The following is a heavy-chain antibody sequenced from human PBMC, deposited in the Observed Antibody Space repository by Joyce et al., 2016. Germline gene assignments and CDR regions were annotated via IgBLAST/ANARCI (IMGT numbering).Heavy chain of an antibody. CDR3: AGGGDWFGP. Sequence: QVQLVQSGAEVKKPGSSVKVSCKAAGGTFCTYTISWLRQAPGQGLGWMGRFTPLLGTSKYAQKFQGRVTISADKSTSTAYMELSTLTSEDTAVYYCAGGGDWFGPWGQGTLVTVSS. J-gene: IGHJ5*02. CDR1: GGTFCTYT. V-gene: IGHV1-69*08. CDR2: FTPLLGTS.